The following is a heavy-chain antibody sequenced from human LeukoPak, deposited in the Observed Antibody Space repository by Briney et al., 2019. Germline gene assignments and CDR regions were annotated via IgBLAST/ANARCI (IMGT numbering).Heavy chain of an antibody. Sequence: NASETLSLTCTVSGGSISRYYWSWIRQAPGKGLEWIGYIYYSGSTNYYPSLKSRVTISVDTSKNQFSLKVSSVTAADTAVYYCARGPSLYNYYYMDVWGKGTTVSVSS. J-gene: IGHJ6*03. CDR1: GGSISRYY. CDR2: IYYSGST. CDR3: ARGPSLYNYYYMDV. V-gene: IGHV4-59*01.